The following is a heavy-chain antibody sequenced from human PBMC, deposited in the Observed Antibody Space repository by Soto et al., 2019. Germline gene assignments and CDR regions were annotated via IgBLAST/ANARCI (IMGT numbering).Heavy chain of an antibody. D-gene: IGHD3-10*01. V-gene: IGHV1-18*01. CDR1: GFTFTTYG. CDR3: ARGGRDGMDV. Sequence: QVQLVQSGAEVNKPGASVKVSCKASGFTFTTYGFTWVRQAPGQGLEWMGWISAYNGNTNYAQKFQGRVTMTTDTSTSTVYLELRSLTSDDTAVYCCARGGRDGMDVWGQGTTVTLSS. J-gene: IGHJ6*02. CDR2: ISAYNGNT.